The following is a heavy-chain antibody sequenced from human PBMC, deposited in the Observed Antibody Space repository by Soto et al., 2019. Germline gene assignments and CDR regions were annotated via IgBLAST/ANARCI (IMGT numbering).Heavy chain of an antibody. CDR1: GFMFSNYG. CDR3: AKDRSGWDFNYYFDY. V-gene: IGHV3-30*18. J-gene: IGHJ4*02. CDR2: ISYHGGEE. D-gene: IGHD6-19*01. Sequence: LRLSCAASGFMFSNYGMHWVRQAPGKGLEWVAAISYHGGEEYYADSMKGRFTISRDNSRNTLYLQVNSLRAEDTALYYCAKDRSGWDFNYYFDYWGQGALVTVSS.